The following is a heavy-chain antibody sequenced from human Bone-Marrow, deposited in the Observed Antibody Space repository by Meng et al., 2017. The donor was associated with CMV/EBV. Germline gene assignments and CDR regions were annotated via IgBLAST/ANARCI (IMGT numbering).Heavy chain of an antibody. V-gene: IGHV1-2*02. Sequence: ASVKVSCKASGYTFTGYYMHWVRQAPGQGLEWMGWINPNSGGTNYAQKFQGRVTMTRDTSISTAYMEPSRLRSDDTAVYYCARRPRGSGYYYSYYYGMDVWGQGSTVIVAS. D-gene: IGHD3-22*01. CDR1: GYTFTGYY. CDR3: ARRPRGSGYYYSYYYGMDV. J-gene: IGHJ6*02. CDR2: INPNSGGT.